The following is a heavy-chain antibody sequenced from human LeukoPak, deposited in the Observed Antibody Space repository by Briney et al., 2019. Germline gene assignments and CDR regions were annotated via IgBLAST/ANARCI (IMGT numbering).Heavy chain of an antibody. CDR3: ARLLVVSGNRDAFDI. V-gene: IGHV7-4-1*02. CDR1: GYTFTRYG. J-gene: IGHJ3*02. D-gene: IGHD2-15*01. CDR2: INTNTGNP. Sequence: ASVKVSCKASGYTFTRYGMNWVRQAPGQGLEWMGWINTNTGNPTYAQGFTGRFVFSLDTSVSTTYLQISSLKAEDTAVYYCARLLVVSGNRDAFDIWGQGTRVTVSS.